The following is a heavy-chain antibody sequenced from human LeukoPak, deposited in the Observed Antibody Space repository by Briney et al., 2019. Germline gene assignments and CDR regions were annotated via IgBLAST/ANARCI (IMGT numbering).Heavy chain of an antibody. D-gene: IGHD2-15*01. CDR3: ARAERGTLGYCSGGSCYDPSDAFDI. Sequence: PSETLSLTCTVSGGSISSYYWSWIRQPAGKGLEWIGRIYTSGSTNYNPSLKSRVTMSVDTSKNQFSLKLSSVTAADTALYYCARAERGTLGYCSGGSCYDPSDAFDIWGQGTMVTVSS. CDR1: GGSISSYY. CDR2: IYTSGST. J-gene: IGHJ3*02. V-gene: IGHV4-4*07.